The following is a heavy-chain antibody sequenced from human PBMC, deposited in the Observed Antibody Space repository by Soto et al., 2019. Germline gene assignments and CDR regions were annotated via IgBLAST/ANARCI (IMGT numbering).Heavy chain of an antibody. D-gene: IGHD2-21*01. J-gene: IGHJ6*03. Sequence: EVQLVDSGGGLVQPGRSLRLSCAASGFTFDDYAMNWVRQAPGKGLEWVSGSSWNSDSIGYADSVKGRFTISRDNAKNSLYLPMNSLRAEDTALYYCAATYCGGDCYRWGYYYYYMDVWGKGTTVTVSS. CDR2: SSWNSDSI. CDR1: GFTFDDYA. V-gene: IGHV3-9*01. CDR3: AATYCGGDCYRWGYYYYYMDV.